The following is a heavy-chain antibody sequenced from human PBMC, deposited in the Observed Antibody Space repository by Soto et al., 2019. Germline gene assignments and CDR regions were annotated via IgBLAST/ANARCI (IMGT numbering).Heavy chain of an antibody. V-gene: IGHV1-18*01. CDR2: ISAYNGNT. Sequence: AASVKVSCKASGYTFTSFGLSWVRQAPGQGLEWMGWISAYNGNTNYAQKFQGRVTMTTDTTTSTAYMELRSLRSDDTAVYYCARDSVEWELLGSFDSWGQGTLVTVSS. D-gene: IGHD1-26*01. CDR3: ARDSVEWELLGSFDS. J-gene: IGHJ4*02. CDR1: GYTFTSFG.